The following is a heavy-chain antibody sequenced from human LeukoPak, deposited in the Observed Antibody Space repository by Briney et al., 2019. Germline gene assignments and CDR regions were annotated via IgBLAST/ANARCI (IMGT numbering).Heavy chain of an antibody. Sequence: GGSLRLSCPASGITFTSAWMRGEGQAPGKGLEWVGRIKSKTDGGTTDYAAPVRGRFTISTDDSKITSYLQMNNLKIEDTAVYYCTADGGIANRPLFDFWGQGTLVTVSS. D-gene: IGHD6-13*01. CDR3: TADGGIANRPLFDF. CDR2: IKSKTDGGTT. CDR1: GITFTSAW. J-gene: IGHJ4*02. V-gene: IGHV3-15*01.